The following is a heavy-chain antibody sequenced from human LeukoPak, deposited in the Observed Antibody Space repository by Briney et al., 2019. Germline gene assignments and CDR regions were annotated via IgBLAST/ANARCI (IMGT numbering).Heavy chain of an antibody. CDR1: GATFSSYA. CDR2: IIPIFGTA. V-gene: IGHV1-69*05. Sequence: SVKLSCKASGATFSSYAISWVRQAPGQGLEWMGGIIPIFGTANYAQKFQGRVTITTDEPTSTACVELSSLRSDDTAVYYCARTRRLASPGSFYDYWGQGTWSPSPQ. J-gene: IGHJ4*02. D-gene: IGHD2/OR15-2a*01. CDR3: ARTRRLASPGSFYDY.